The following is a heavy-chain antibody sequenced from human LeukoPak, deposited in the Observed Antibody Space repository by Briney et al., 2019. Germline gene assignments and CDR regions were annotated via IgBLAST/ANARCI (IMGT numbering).Heavy chain of an antibody. V-gene: IGHV1-69*05. D-gene: IGHD3-3*01. J-gene: IGHJ4*02. Sequence: SVKVSCKASGGTFSSYAISWVRQAPGQGLEWMGGITPIFGTANYAQKFQGRVTITTDESTSTAYMELSSLRSEDTAVYYCASRFLPDYDFWSGYSYFDYWGQGTLVTVSS. CDR2: ITPIFGTA. CDR1: GGTFSSYA. CDR3: ASRFLPDYDFWSGYSYFDY.